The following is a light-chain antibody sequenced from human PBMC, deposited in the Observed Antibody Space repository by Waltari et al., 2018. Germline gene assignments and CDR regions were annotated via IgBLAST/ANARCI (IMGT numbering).Light chain of an antibody. Sequence: EIVFTQSPATLSLSPGGRATLSCRASQPVRTYLAWYQQKPGQAPRLLIFDASSRATGIPAKFSGSGSGTDFTLTVSNLEPEDFAIYYCQQRSNWPYTFGQGTRVEIK. CDR1: QPVRTY. J-gene: IGKJ2*01. CDR3: QQRSNWPYT. V-gene: IGKV3-11*01. CDR2: DAS.